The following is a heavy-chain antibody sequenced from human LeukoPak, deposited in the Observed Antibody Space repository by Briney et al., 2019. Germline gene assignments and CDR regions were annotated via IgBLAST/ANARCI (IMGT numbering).Heavy chain of an antibody. J-gene: IGHJ6*03. CDR1: GYSISSGYY. Sequence: SETLSLTCAVSGYSISSGYYWGWLPQPPGKGLEWIGSMYHSGGTYYNPSLKSRVTISVDTSKNQFSLKLSSVTAADTAMYYCARSGSYYYYMDVWGQGTTVTVSS. D-gene: IGHD3-10*01. CDR2: MYHSGGT. V-gene: IGHV4-38-2*01. CDR3: ARSGSYYYYMDV.